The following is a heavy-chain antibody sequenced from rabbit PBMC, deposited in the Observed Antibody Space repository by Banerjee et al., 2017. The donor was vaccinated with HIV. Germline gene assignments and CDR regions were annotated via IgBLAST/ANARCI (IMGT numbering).Heavy chain of an antibody. V-gene: IGHV1S45*01. D-gene: IGHD1-1*01. CDR3: VRGASESGYYSL. CDR2: INTATGKC. J-gene: IGHJ4*01. Sequence: QEQLEEYGGGLVQPEGSLTLTCKASGFYFSDRDVMCWVRQAPGKGLEWIACINTATGKCVYATWAKGRFTISRASSTTLFLQMTSLTAADTATYFCVRGASESGYYSLWGPGTLVTVS. CDR1: GFYFSDRDV.